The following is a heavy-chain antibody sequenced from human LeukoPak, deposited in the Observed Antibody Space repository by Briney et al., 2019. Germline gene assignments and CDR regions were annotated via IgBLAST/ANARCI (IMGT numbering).Heavy chain of an antibody. J-gene: IGHJ4*02. CDR2: IYPGDSDT. CDR1: GYRFTTYW. CDR3: ARGEGRRVLDY. V-gene: IGHV5-51*01. Sequence: PGESLKISCKGSGYRFTTYWIGWMRQMPGKGLEWMGIIYPGDSDTRYSPSFQGQVTISVVKSISTAYLQWSGLKASDTAMYYCARGEGRRVLDYWGQGTLVTVSS. D-gene: IGHD3-16*01.